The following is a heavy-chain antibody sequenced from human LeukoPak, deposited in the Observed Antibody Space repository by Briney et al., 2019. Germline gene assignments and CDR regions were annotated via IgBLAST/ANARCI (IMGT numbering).Heavy chain of an antibody. V-gene: IGHV4-59*01. CDR2: IYYSGST. CDR3: ARGAVGGWVPPYYYYYGMDV. J-gene: IGHJ6*02. D-gene: IGHD3-10*01. CDR1: GGSISSYY. Sequence: SETLSLTCTVSGGSISSYYWSWIRQPPGKGLEWIGYIYYSGSTNYNPSLKGRVTISVDTSKNQFSLKLSSVTAADTAVYYCARGAVGGWVPPYYYYYGMDVWGQGTTVTVSS.